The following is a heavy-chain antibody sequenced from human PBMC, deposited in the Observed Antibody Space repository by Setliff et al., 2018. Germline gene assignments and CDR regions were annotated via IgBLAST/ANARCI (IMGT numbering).Heavy chain of an antibody. CDR1: GFTFIDYY. CDR2: IDPRGSPV. CDR3: VRLLGWTYGLYQ. J-gene: IGHJ4*02. D-gene: IGHD3-10*01. V-gene: IGHV3-11*01. Sequence: PGGSLRLSCAASGFTFIDYYMNWIRQTPRKGLEWISHIDPRGSPVDYVDSVKGRFTISRDNTKNLVYLQMNSLRAEDTAVYYCVRLLGWTYGLYQWGQGTLVTVSS.